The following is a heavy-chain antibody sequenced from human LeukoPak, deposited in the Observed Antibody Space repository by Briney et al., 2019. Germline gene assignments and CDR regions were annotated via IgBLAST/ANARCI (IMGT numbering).Heavy chain of an antibody. CDR2: IYSGGST. J-gene: IGHJ6*02. CDR1: GFTVSSNY. CDR3: ARDKSNPPYYYYGMDV. V-gene: IGHV3-66*01. Sequence: GGSLRLSCAASGFTVSSNYMRWVRQAPGKGLEWVSVIYSGGSTYYAGSVKGRFTISRDNSKNTLYLQMHSLRAEDTAVYYCARDKSNPPYYYYGMDVWGQGTTVTVSS.